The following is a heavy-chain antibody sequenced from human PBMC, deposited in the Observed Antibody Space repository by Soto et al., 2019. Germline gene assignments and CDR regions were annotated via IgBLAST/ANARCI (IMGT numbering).Heavy chain of an antibody. Sequence: QVQLVQSGAEVRKPGASMKVSCKASGYTFTNYYLHWVRQAPGQGLEWLAWINPYNGDTVYGQKFLGRVTLTRDTSTTTAYLEITSLTSADTATYFCARDFATLTKDEWGQETLVTVSS. J-gene: IGHJ4*02. V-gene: IGHV1-2*02. D-gene: IGHD3-9*01. CDR1: GYTFTNYY. CDR2: INPYNGDT. CDR3: ARDFATLTKDE.